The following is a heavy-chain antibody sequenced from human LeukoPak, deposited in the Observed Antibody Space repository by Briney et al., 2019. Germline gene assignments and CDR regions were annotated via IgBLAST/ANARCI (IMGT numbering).Heavy chain of an antibody. CDR1: GGSISSYY. V-gene: IGHV4-59*08. J-gene: IGHJ4*02. CDR2: IYYSGST. Sequence: SETLSLTCTVSGGSISSYYWSWIRQPPGKGLEWIGYIYYSGSTNYNPSLRSRVTISVDTSKNQFSLKLSSVTAADTAVYYCARLGYSSSLYYFDYWGQGTLVTVSS. D-gene: IGHD6-13*01. CDR3: ARLGYSSSLYYFDY.